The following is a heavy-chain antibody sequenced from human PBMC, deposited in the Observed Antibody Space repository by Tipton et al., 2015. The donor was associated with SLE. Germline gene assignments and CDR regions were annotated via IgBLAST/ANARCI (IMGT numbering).Heavy chain of an antibody. CDR2: IYYSGST. CDR3: ARAGSAFDI. D-gene: IGHD1-26*01. J-gene: IGHJ3*02. CDR1: GGSISSSSYY. V-gene: IGHV4-39*07. Sequence: TLSLTCTVSGGSISSSSYYWGWIRQPPGKGLEWIGSIYYSGSTYYNPSLKSRVTISADTTKNQFSLKLSSVTAADTAVYYCARAGSAFDIWGQGTMVTVSS.